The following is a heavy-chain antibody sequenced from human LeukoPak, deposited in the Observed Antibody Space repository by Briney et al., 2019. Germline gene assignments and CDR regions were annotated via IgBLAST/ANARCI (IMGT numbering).Heavy chain of an antibody. D-gene: IGHD7-27*01. CDR3: AWCHWGAYGVFDY. V-gene: IGHV3-72*01. CDR2: TRNKANSYST. Sequence: PGGSLRLSCAASGFTFSDYYMGWVRQAPGKGLEWVGRTRNKANSYSTEYAAPVKGRFTISRDDSKNSLYLQMNSLKTEDTAVYYCAWCHWGAYGVFDYWGQGTLVTVSS. J-gene: IGHJ4*02. CDR1: GFTFSDYY.